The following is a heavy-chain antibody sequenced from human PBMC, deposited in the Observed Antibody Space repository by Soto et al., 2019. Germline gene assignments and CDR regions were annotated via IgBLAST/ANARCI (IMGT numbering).Heavy chain of an antibody. CDR2: ISAHNGNT. CDR3: ARGRYGDY. J-gene: IGHJ4*02. CDR1: GYAFTTYG. V-gene: IGHV1-18*01. D-gene: IGHD1-1*01. Sequence: QVHLVQSGAEVKKPGASVKVSCKGSGYAFTTYGITWVRRAPGQGLEWVGWISAHNGNTNYAQKPQGRVTVTRDTSTSTAYMELRSLRSDDTAVYYCARGRYGDYWGQGALVTVSS.